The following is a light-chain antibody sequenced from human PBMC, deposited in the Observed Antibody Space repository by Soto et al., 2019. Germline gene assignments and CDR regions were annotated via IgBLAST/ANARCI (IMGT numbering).Light chain of an antibody. Sequence: QLSPSPSSLSASVGDRVTITCRATQGISNYLAWYQQKPGKVPKLLIYAASTLQSGVPSRFSGSGSGTDFTLTISSLQPEDVATYYCQKYDSALGTFGQGTKVDIK. CDR3: QKYDSALGT. CDR2: AAS. CDR1: QGISNY. V-gene: IGKV1-27*01. J-gene: IGKJ1*01.